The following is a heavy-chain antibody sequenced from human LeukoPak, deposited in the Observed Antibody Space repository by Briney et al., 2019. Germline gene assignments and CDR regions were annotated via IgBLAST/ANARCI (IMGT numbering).Heavy chain of an antibody. D-gene: IGHD2-15*01. CDR2: ISYDGSNK. CDR1: GFTFSSYA. CDR3: ARDDGPIVVVVAASGWNYGMDV. J-gene: IGHJ6*02. Sequence: GRSLRLSCAASGFTFSSYAMHWVRQAPGKGLEWVAVISYDGSNKYYADSVKGRFTISRDNSKNTLYLQMNSLRAEDTAVYHCARDDGPIVVVVAASGWNYGMDVWGQGTTVTVSS. V-gene: IGHV3-30-3*01.